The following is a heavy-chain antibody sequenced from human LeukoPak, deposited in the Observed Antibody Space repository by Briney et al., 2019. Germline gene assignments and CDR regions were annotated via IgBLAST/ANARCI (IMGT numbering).Heavy chain of an antibody. V-gene: IGHV3-23*01. CDR2: ISGRGGNT. D-gene: IGHD3-22*01. Sequence: GGSLRLSCAASGLTFNNYALTWIRQAPGKGLEWVSSISGRGGNTYYADSVKGRFTISRDDSKNTLFPQMNSLRAEDTAVYYCATGYSDSLRSPLDSWGQGTLVTVSS. J-gene: IGHJ5*01. CDR1: GLTFNNYA. CDR3: ATGYSDSLRSPLDS.